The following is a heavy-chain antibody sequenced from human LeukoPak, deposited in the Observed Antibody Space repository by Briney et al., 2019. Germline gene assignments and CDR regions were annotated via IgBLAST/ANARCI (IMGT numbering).Heavy chain of an antibody. V-gene: IGHV5-51*01. CDR3: ARHRGGGQLVPLGAFDI. CDR2: IYPGDSDT. D-gene: IGHD6-13*01. CDR1: GYSFTSYW. Sequence: GSLRLSCKGSGYSFTSYWIGWVCQMPGKGLEWMGIIYPGDSDTRYSPPFQGQVTISADKSISTAYLQWSSLKASDTAMYYCARHRGGGQLVPLGAFDIWGQGTMVTVSS. J-gene: IGHJ3*02.